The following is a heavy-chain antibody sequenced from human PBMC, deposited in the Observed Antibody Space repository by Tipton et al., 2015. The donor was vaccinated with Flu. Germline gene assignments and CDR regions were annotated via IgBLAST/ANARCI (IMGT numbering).Heavy chain of an antibody. CDR1: VGSFSGHY. CDR3: ARGSGYANAYLDS. D-gene: IGHD5-12*01. J-gene: IGHJ4*02. V-gene: IGHV4-34*01. Sequence: TLSLTCAVYVGSFSGHYWTWIRQPPGKGLEWIGEINHSGSPNYNPSLKSRVTISVDTSKNQFSLKVTSLSAADTAVYYCARGSGYANAYLDSWGQGTLVTVSS. CDR2: INHSGSP.